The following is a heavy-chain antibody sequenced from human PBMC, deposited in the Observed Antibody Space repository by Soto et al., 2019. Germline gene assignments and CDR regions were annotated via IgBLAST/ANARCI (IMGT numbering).Heavy chain of an antibody. CDR2: INHSGST. CDR3: ARGPNLRRNYQYYYYYYYMDV. J-gene: IGHJ6*03. V-gene: IGHV4-34*01. Sequence: SETLSLTCAVYGGSLSGYYWSWICQPPGKGLEWIGEINHSGSTNYNPSLKSRVTISVDTSKNQFSLKLSSVTAADTAVYYCARGPNLRRNYQYYYYYYYMDVWGKGTTVTVSS. D-gene: IGHD4-4*01. CDR1: GGSLSGYY.